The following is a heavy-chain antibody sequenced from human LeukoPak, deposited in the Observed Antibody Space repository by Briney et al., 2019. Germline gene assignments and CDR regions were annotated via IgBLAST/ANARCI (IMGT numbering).Heavy chain of an antibody. J-gene: IGHJ5*02. Sequence: SETLSLTCTVSGGSVSSGSYYWSWIRQPPGTGLEWIGYIYYSGSTNYNPSLKSRVTISVDTSKNQFSLKLSSVTAADTAVYYCARANSGSYHWFDPWGQGTLVTVSS. CDR2: IYYSGST. CDR1: GGSVSSGSYY. D-gene: IGHD1-26*01. CDR3: ARANSGSYHWFDP. V-gene: IGHV4-61*01.